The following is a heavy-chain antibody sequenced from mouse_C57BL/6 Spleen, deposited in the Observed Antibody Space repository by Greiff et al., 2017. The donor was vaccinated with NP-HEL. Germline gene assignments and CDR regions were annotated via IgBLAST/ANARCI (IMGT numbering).Heavy chain of an antibody. CDR2: IYPGSGST. J-gene: IGHJ2*01. D-gene: IGHD1-1*01. CDR3: AREDGSLYYFDY. CDR1: GYTFTSYR. Sequence: QVQLQQPGAELVKPGASVKMSCKASGYTFTSYRITWVKQRPGQGLEWIGDIYPGSGSTNYNEKFKSKATLTVDTSSSTAYMQLSSLTSEDSAVYYCAREDGSLYYFDYWGQGTTLTVSS. V-gene: IGHV1-55*01.